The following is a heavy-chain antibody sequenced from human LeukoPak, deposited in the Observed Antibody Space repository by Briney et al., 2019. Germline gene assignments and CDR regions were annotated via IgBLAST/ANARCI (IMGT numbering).Heavy chain of an antibody. J-gene: IGHJ4*02. Sequence: GGSLRLSCAASGFTFSSYAMHWVRQAPGKGLEWVTVISYDGNNKYYADSVKGRFTISRDNSKNTLYLQINSLRAEDTAVYYCAKDEVLSQYCSGGSCAPFDYWGQGTLVTVSS. CDR3: AKDEVLSQYCSGGSCAPFDY. CDR2: ISYDGNNK. CDR1: GFTFSSYA. V-gene: IGHV3-30*04. D-gene: IGHD2-15*01.